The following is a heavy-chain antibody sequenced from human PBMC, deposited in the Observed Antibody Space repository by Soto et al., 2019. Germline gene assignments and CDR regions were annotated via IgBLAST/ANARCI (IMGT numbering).Heavy chain of an antibody. D-gene: IGHD3-22*01. Sequence: TLSLTCDVSVGSISSSNWLSWFHKPPWNGLEWIGEIYHSGSTNYNPSLKSRVTISVDKSKNQFSLKLSSVTAADTAVYYCARSPDSSGYYPRWYYYGMDVWGQGTTVTVSS. CDR1: VGSISSSNW. J-gene: IGHJ6*02. V-gene: IGHV4-4*02. CDR3: ARSPDSSGYYPRWYYYGMDV. CDR2: IYHSGST.